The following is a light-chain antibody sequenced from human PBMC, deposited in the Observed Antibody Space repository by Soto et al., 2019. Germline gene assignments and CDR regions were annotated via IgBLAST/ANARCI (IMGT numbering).Light chain of an antibody. Sequence: VLLQSQAALSLTPWEISTLSCMASQSVSTYLAWYQQKPGQAPRLLIYDASNRALGIPARFSGSGSGTDFTLTISSLQSEDFAVYYCQQYNNWLITFGQGTRLEIK. CDR2: DAS. CDR1: QSVSTY. V-gene: IGKV3-11*01. J-gene: IGKJ5*01. CDR3: QQYNNWLIT.